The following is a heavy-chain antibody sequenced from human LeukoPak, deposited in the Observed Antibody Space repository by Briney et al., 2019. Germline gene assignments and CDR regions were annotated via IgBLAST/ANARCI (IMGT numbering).Heavy chain of an antibody. J-gene: IGHJ4*02. V-gene: IGHV1-46*01. CDR2: INPRGGST. Sequence: ASVKVSCKASGYTFTSHYMHWVRQAPGQGLTWMGIINPRGGSTSYAQRFQGRVTMTRDMSTSTVYMEVSSLRSEDTAGYYCARDPGDYYDSSPTGYWGQRTLLTVSS. CDR3: ARDPGDYYDSSPTGY. D-gene: IGHD3-22*01. CDR1: GYTFTSHY.